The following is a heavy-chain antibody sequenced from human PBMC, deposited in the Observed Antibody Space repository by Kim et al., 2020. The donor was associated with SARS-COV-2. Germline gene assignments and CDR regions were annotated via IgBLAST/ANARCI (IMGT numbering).Heavy chain of an antibody. CDR2: IIPIFGTA. V-gene: IGHV1-69*13. J-gene: IGHJ6*02. D-gene: IGHD2-8*01. Sequence: SVKVSCKASGGTFSSYAISWVRQAPGQGLEWMGGIIPIFGTANYAQKFQGRVTITADESTSTAYMELSSLRSEDTAVYYCASVGYCTNGVCKYYGMDVWGQGTTVTVSS. CDR3: ASVGYCTNGVCKYYGMDV. CDR1: GGTFSSYA.